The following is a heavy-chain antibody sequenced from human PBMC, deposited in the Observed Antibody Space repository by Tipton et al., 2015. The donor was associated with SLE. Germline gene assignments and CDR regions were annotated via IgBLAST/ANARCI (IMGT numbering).Heavy chain of an antibody. J-gene: IGHJ6*02. Sequence: QVQLVQSGAEVKKPGASVKVSCKASGYTFTSYDINWVRQATGQGLEWMGWMNPKSGNTGYAQKFQGRVTMTRNTSISTAYMELRSLRSDDTAVYYCAREVYSGSYYYCYGMDVWGQGTTVTISS. CDR2: MNPKSGNT. CDR3: AREVYSGSYYYCYGMDV. CDR1: GYTFTSYD. V-gene: IGHV1-8*01. D-gene: IGHD3-10*01.